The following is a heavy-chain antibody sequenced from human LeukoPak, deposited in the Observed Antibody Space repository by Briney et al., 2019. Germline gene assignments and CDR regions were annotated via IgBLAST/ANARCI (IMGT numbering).Heavy chain of an antibody. Sequence: SETLSLTCTVSGGSISSSSYFWGWIRQPPGKGLEWIVSIYYSGSTNYNPSLKSRVTISVDTSKNQFSLNLNSVTAADTAVYYCARGLKVRSYYYGMDVWGHGTTVTVSS. CDR1: GGSISSSSYF. CDR3: ARGLKVRSYYYGMDV. CDR2: IYYSGST. V-gene: IGHV4-39*07. D-gene: IGHD1-14*01. J-gene: IGHJ6*02.